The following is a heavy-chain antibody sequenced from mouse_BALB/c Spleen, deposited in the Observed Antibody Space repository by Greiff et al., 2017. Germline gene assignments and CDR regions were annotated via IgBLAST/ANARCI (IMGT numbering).Heavy chain of an antibody. Sequence: QVQLQQSGPGLVQPSQSLSITCTVSGFSLTSYGVHWVRQSPGKGLEWLGVIWSGGSTDYNAAFISRLSISKDNSKSQVFFKMNSLQADDTAIYYCARGRYDVRHAMDYWGQGTSVTVSS. CDR1: GFSLTSYG. CDR2: IWSGGST. V-gene: IGHV2-4-1*01. D-gene: IGHD2-14*01. J-gene: IGHJ4*01. CDR3: ARGRYDVRHAMDY.